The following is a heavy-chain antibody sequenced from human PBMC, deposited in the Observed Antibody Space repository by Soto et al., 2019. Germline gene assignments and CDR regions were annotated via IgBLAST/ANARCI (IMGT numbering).Heavy chain of an antibody. CDR3: ARDGVLRFLEGRYYYGMDV. Sequence: GGSLRLSCAASGFTFSSYSMNWVRQAPGKGLEWVSSISSSSSYIYYADSVKGRFTISRDNAKNSLYLQMNSLRAEDTAVYYCARDGVLRFLEGRYYYGMDVWGQGTTVTVS. CDR2: ISSSSSYI. J-gene: IGHJ6*02. D-gene: IGHD3-3*01. V-gene: IGHV3-21*01. CDR1: GFTFSSYS.